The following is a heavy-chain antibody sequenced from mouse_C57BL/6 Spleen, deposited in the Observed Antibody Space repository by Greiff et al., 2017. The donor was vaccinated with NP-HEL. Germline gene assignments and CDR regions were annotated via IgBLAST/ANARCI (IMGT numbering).Heavy chain of an antibody. Sequence: EVKLQQSGPELVKPGASVKISCKASGYSFTGYYMNWVKQSPEKSLEWIGEINPSTGGTTYNQKFKAKATLTVDKSSSTAYMQLKSLTSEDSAVYYCARSLIYYYGSSFDYWGQGTTLTVSS. V-gene: IGHV1-42*01. J-gene: IGHJ2*01. CDR1: GYSFTGYY. CDR3: ARSLIYYYGSSFDY. CDR2: INPSTGGT. D-gene: IGHD1-1*01.